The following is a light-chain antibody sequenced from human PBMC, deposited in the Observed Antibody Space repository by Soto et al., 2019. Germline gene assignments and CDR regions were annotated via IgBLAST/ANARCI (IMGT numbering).Light chain of an antibody. J-gene: IGKJ1*01. Sequence: AIQMTQSPSSLSASVGDTVTITCRASQGIRHHLGWYQQKPGKAPTLLMYAASTLQSGVPLRFRGSGSGTEFTLTISGLQPEDFATYYCLQDYKYPRTFGQGTKVDIK. CDR1: QGIRHH. V-gene: IGKV1-6*02. CDR3: LQDYKYPRT. CDR2: AAS.